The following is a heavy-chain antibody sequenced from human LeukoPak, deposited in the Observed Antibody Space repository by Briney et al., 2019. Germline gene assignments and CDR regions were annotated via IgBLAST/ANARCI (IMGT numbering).Heavy chain of an antibody. CDR1: GFTFSSYA. Sequence: GGSLRLSCAAPGFTFSSYAMSWVRQAPGKGLEWVGRIKSKTDGGTTDYAAPVKGRFTISRDDSKNTLYLQMNSLKTEDTAVYYCTALVVVAATLGGWFDPWGQGTLVTVSS. CDR3: TALVVVAATLGGWFDP. D-gene: IGHD2-15*01. J-gene: IGHJ5*02. V-gene: IGHV3-15*01. CDR2: IKSKTDGGTT.